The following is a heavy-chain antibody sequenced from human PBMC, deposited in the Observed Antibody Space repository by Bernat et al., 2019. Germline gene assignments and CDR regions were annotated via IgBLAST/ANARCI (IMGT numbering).Heavy chain of an antibody. J-gene: IGHJ4*02. V-gene: IGHV4-59*01. D-gene: IGHD5-12*01. CDR1: GDSISSYY. Sequence: QVQLQESGPGLVKPSETLSLTCTVSGDSISSYYWSWIRQPPGKGLEWLGYIYYSGSTNYNPSLKSRVTISVDTSKNQFSMKLSSVTAADTAVYYCARALYSGYELDYWGQGTLVTVSS. CDR2: IYYSGST. CDR3: ARALYSGYELDY.